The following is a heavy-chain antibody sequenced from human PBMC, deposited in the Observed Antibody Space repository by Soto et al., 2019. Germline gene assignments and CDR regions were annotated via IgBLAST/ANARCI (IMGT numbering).Heavy chain of an antibody. CDR1: SASLGGRY. CDR2: VHPSGST. V-gene: IGHV4-34*01. J-gene: IGHJ6*02. D-gene: IGHD5-18*01. Sequence: SETLSLTFAVFSASLGGRYWARMRQSPEKGLGWIGEVHPSGSTDYTPSLKSRLTLSLDTSKNQFSLKVASVTAADTAVYFCARGKPSGYRFGPRNFFYYGLDVWGPGTTVTVSS. CDR3: ARGKPSGYRFGPRNFFYYGLDV.